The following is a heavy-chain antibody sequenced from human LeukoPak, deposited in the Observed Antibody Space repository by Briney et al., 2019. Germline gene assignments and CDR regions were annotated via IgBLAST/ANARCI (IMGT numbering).Heavy chain of an antibody. CDR2: IKQDGSEK. D-gene: IGHD7-27*01. J-gene: IGHJ3*02. CDR3: ARDNATGGDAFDI. V-gene: IGHV3-7*01. Sequence: GGSLRLSCAASGFTFSSYWMSWVRQAPGKGLEWVANIKQDGSEKYYVDSVKGRFTISRDNAKNSLYLQMNSLRAEDTAVYYCARDNATGGDAFDIWGQGTMVTVSS. CDR1: GFTFSSYW.